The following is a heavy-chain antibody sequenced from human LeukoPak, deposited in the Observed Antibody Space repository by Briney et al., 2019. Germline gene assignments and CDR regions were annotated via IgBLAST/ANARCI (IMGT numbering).Heavy chain of an antibody. Sequence: GGPQTLSCTASSLTYSLCGIHGLRQAPGKALEWVAVIWYDGSNKYYADSVKGRFTISRDNSKNTLYLQMNSLRAEDTAVYYCARDRVTLIEYFQYWGQGTLVTVSS. CDR3: ARDRVTLIEYFQY. V-gene: IGHV3-33*08. D-gene: IGHD3-22*01. CDR2: IWYDGSNK. CDR1: SLTYSLCG. J-gene: IGHJ1*01.